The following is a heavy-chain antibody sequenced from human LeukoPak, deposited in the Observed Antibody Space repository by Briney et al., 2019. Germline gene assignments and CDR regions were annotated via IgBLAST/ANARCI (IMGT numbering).Heavy chain of an antibody. CDR2: ISAYNGNT. J-gene: IGHJ4*02. CDR3: ARDPPDLGYCSSTSCYGWVY. D-gene: IGHD2-2*01. Sequence: ASVKVSCKASGGTFSSYTISWVRQAPGQGLEWMGWISAYNGNTNYAQKLQGRVTMTTDTSTSTAYMELRSLRSDDTAVYYCARDPPDLGYCSSTSCYGWVYWGQGTLVTVSS. CDR1: GGTFSSYT. V-gene: IGHV1-18*01.